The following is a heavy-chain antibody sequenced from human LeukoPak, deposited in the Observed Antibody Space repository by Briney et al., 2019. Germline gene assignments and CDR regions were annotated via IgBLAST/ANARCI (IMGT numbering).Heavy chain of an antibody. CDR1: GYTFTSYD. J-gene: IGHJ4*02. CDR3: ARGPPGTYYFDY. V-gene: IGHV1-8*01. CDR2: MNPNSGNI. Sequence: ASVKVSCKASGYTFTSYDINWVRQATGQGLEWMGWMNPNSGNIGYAQKFQGRVTMTRNTSISTAYMELSSLRSEDTAVYYCARGPPGTYYFDYWGQGTLVTVSS. D-gene: IGHD6-13*01.